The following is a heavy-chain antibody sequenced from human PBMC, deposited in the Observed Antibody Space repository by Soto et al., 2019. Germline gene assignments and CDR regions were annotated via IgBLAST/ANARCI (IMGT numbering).Heavy chain of an antibody. CDR3: APDYGVESRYRRANTNWFDP. Sequence: GGSLRLSCTASGFTFGDYAMSWFRQAPGKGLEWVGFIRSKAYGGTTEYAASVKGRFTISRDDSKSIAYLQMNSLKTEDTAVYYCAPDYGVESRYRRANTNWFDPWGQGTLVTVSS. V-gene: IGHV3-49*03. CDR2: IRSKAYGGTT. J-gene: IGHJ5*02. CDR1: GFTFGDYA. D-gene: IGHD4-17*01.